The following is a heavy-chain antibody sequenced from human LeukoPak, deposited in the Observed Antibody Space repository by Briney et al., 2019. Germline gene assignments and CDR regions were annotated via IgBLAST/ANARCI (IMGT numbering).Heavy chain of an antibody. V-gene: IGHV3-66*02. CDR1: GFTVSNNY. J-gene: IGHJ4*02. Sequence: GGSLRLSCAASGFTVSNNYMTWVRQAPGKGLEWVSVIYSGGTTYYADSVKGRFTISRDNSKNTLYLQMSSLRAEDTAVYYCARATYYDSSGYILDYWGQGTLVTVSS. D-gene: IGHD3-22*01. CDR3: ARATYYDSSGYILDY. CDR2: IYSGGTT.